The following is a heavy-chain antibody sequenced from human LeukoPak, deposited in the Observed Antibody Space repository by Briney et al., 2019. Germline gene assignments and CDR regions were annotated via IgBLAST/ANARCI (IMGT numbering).Heavy chain of an antibody. Sequence: SETLSLTCTVSGYSIRNGYFWGWVRQSPGKGLEWIGNIHQSGSTSYNPSLKSRVTISLDTSKSQFSLKLRSVTAADTAEYYCMSSGEIGTPGTYWGQGTLVTVSS. CDR3: MSSGEIGTPGTY. CDR2: IHQSGST. D-gene: IGHD6-13*01. V-gene: IGHV4-38-2*02. J-gene: IGHJ4*02. CDR1: GYSIRNGYF.